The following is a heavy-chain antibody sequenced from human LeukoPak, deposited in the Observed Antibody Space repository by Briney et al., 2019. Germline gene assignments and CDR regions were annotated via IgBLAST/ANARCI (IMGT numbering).Heavy chain of an antibody. CDR1: GFTFSSYS. CDR3: AKVRYSSSWYHFDY. J-gene: IGHJ4*02. Sequence: GGSLRLSCAASGFTFSSYSMNWVRQAPGKGLEWVSSISSSSSYIYYADSVKGRFTISRDNAKNSLYLQMNSLRAEDTAVYYCAKVRYSSSWYHFDYWGQGTLVTVSS. CDR2: ISSSSSYI. D-gene: IGHD6-13*01. V-gene: IGHV3-21*04.